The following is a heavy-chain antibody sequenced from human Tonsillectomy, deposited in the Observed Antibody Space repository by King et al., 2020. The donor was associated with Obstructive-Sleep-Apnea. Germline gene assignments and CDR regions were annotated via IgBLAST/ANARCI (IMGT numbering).Heavy chain of an antibody. CDR1: GDSISSHYY. CDR2: IYHSGGG. Sequence: VQLQESGPGLVEPSEALSLTCTVSGDSISSHYYWAWIRQPPGKGLEGIGSIYHSGGGFYSPSLQRRLAMSGDTSKNQFSLILISVTAAGTAIYYCARERAVAGYNGFDPWGQGTLVTVSS. D-gene: IGHD6-19*01. CDR3: ARERAVAGYNGFDP. J-gene: IGHJ5*02. V-gene: IGHV4-38-2*02.